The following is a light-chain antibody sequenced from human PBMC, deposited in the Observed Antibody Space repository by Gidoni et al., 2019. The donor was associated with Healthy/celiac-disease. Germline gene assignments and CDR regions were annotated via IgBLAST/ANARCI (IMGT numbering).Light chain of an antibody. CDR2: GAS. Sequence: EIVLTQSPGTLSLSPGERATLSCRASQSVSSSYLAWYQQKPGQAPRLLIYGASSRATGIPDRFSGSGSGTDFTLTSSRLEPEDFAVYDCQQYGSSPRGTFGGGTKVEIK. CDR1: QSVSSSY. J-gene: IGKJ4*01. V-gene: IGKV3-20*01. CDR3: QQYGSSPRGT.